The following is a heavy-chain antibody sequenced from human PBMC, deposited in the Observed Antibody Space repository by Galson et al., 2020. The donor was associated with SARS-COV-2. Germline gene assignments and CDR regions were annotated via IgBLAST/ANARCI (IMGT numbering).Heavy chain of an antibody. J-gene: IGHJ4*02. D-gene: IGHD1-26*01. CDR2: ISSDGSNS. V-gene: IGHV3-30*04. CDR1: GFTFSNYV. CDR3: ARGGEWELPYYFDY. Sequence: WGSLRLSCAASGFTFSNYVMHWVRQAPGKGPEWVAVISSDGSNSFYADSLKGRFTISRDNSKSTLYLQMNSLRAEDTAVYYCARGGEWELPYYFDYWGQGTLVTVSS.